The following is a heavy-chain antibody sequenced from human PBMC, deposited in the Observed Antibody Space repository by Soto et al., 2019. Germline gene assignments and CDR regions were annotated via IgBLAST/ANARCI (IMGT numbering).Heavy chain of an antibody. CDR3: ARGDSPGGIPSSCFDL. D-gene: IGHD6-13*01. CDR1: GGSISTGDYY. J-gene: IGHJ5*02. V-gene: IGHV4-30-4*01. Sequence: QVQLQESGPGLVKPSQTLSLTCTVSGVSGGSISTGDYYWSWIRQPPGKGLEWIGYIHNGGSTYSAPSLTSRLTISLDTSKNQFSPKLTSVTAADTAVYFCARGDSPGGIPSSCFDLWGQGPLVTVSS. CDR2: IHNGGST.